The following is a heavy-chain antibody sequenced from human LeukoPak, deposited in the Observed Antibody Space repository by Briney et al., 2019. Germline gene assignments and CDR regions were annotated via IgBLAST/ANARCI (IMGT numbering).Heavy chain of an antibody. Sequence: PGGSLRLSCAASEFTFSSYAMTWVRQAPGKGLEWVSAISGGSGGTYYADSVKGRFTISRDNSKNTLYLQMNSLRAEDTAVYYCAKGGGAQAFDIWGQGTMVTVSS. D-gene: IGHD3-16*01. CDR3: AKGGGAQAFDI. CDR2: ISGGSGGT. CDR1: EFTFSSYA. J-gene: IGHJ3*02. V-gene: IGHV3-23*01.